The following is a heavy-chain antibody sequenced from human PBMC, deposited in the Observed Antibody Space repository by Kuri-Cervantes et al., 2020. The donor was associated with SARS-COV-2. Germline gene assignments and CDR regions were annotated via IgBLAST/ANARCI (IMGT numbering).Heavy chain of an antibody. CDR1: GFTFSSYS. CDR3: ARDWAGTERFDAFDI. D-gene: IGHD3/OR15-3a*01. V-gene: IGHV3-21*01. J-gene: IGHJ3*02. Sequence: ETLSLTCAASGFTFSSYSMNWVRQAPGKGLEWVSSISSSSSYIYYADSVKGRFTISRDNAKNSLYLQMNSLRAEDTAVYYCARDWAGTERFDAFDIWGQGTMVTVSS. CDR2: ISSSSSYI.